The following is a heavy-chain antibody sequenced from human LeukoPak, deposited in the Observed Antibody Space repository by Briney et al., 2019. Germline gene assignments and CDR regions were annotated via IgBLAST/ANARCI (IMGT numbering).Heavy chain of an antibody. D-gene: IGHD1-26*01. V-gene: IGHV3-30*02. CDR3: ARDNSVGDNAWWFDP. CDR1: GFTFSSYG. CDR2: IRYDGSNK. Sequence: GGSLRLSCAASGFTFSSYGMHWVRQAPGKGLEWVAFIRYDGSNKYYADSVKGRFTISRDNSKNTLYLQMNSLGAEDTAVYYCARDNSVGDNAWWFDPWGQGTLVTVSS. J-gene: IGHJ5*02.